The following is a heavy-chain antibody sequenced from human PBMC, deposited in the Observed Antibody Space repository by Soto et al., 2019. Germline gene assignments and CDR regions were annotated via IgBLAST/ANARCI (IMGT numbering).Heavy chain of an antibody. Sequence: EVQLVESGGGLVQPGGSLRLSCAASGFTFSSYWMHWVRQAPGKGLVWVSRINSDGSSTSYADSVKGRFTISRDNAKNTLYLKMNSLRAEYTAVYYCARAFFGGSYRWFDPWGQGTLVTVSS. V-gene: IGHV3-74*01. CDR1: GFTFSSYW. D-gene: IGHD1-26*01. J-gene: IGHJ5*02. CDR3: ARAFFGGSYRWFDP. CDR2: INSDGSST.